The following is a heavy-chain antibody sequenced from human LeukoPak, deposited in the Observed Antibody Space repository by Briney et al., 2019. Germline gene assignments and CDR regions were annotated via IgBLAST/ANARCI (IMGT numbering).Heavy chain of an antibody. CDR1: GFTFSTYA. CDR2: IRNDGNDY. CDR3: AREGFSLGSCSGTKCYEGAFDI. V-gene: IGHV3-30*02. D-gene: IGHD2-2*01. J-gene: IGHJ3*02. Sequence: GGSLRLSCAASGFTFSTYAMHWVRQAPGKGLEWVAYIRNDGNDYYDADSVKGRFTISRDNSENTLYLQMDSLRAEDTAVYYCAREGFSLGSCSGTKCYEGAFDIWGQGTVVTVSS.